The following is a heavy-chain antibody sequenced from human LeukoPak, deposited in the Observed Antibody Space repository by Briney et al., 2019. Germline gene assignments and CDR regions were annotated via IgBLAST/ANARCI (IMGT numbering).Heavy chain of an antibody. CDR1: GFTLTNFA. J-gene: IGHJ5*01. V-gene: IGHV3-64*01. CDR2: MSSDGGTT. Sequence: GGSLRLSCATSGFTLTNFAMHWVRQAPGKGLEYVSAMSSDGGTTYYANSVKGRFTMSRDKSKNAVYLQMGSLRPDDMAVYYCARGGSLSAYDSWGHGTLVTVYS. D-gene: IGHD2/OR15-2a*01. CDR3: ARGGSLSAYDS.